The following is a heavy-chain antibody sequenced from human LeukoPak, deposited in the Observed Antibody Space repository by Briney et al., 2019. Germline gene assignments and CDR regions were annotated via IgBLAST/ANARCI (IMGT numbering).Heavy chain of an antibody. J-gene: IGHJ6*03. Sequence: GGSLRLSCAASGFTFRSYWMRWVRQAPGKGLVWVSRIYSDGSSTSYADSVKGRFTISRDNAKNSLYLQMNSLRAEDTAVYYCARAPIHSGYYYYMDVWGKGTTVTVSS. D-gene: IGHD6-25*01. CDR1: GFTFRSYW. V-gene: IGHV3-74*01. CDR3: ARAPIHSGYYYYMDV. CDR2: IYSDGSST.